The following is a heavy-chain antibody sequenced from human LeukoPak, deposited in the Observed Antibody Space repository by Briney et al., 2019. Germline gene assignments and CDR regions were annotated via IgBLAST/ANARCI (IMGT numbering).Heavy chain of an antibody. V-gene: IGHV3-23*01. CDR1: GFTFSSYA. CDR3: AKDLHYYGSGSYLFDY. Sequence: GGSLRLSCAASGFTFSSYAMSWVRQAPGKGLEWVSAISGSGGSTYYADSVKGRFTISRDNSKNTLYLPMTSLRAEDTAVYYCAKDLHYYGSGSYLFDYWGQGTLVTVSS. D-gene: IGHD3-10*01. J-gene: IGHJ4*02. CDR2: ISGSGGST.